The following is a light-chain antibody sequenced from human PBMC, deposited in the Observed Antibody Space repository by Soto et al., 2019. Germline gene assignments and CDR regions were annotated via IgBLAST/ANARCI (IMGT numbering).Light chain of an antibody. CDR1: QSVGSS. V-gene: IGKV3-15*01. Sequence: VLTQSPATLSVSPGERVTLSCRTSQSVGSSLAWYQQVPGQAPRLLIYGASSRETGISDRFSGGGSGTEFVLTISDLQSEDFAVYSCQQYNEWPPTLGQGTKVDNK. CDR2: GAS. CDR3: QQYNEWPPT. J-gene: IGKJ1*01.